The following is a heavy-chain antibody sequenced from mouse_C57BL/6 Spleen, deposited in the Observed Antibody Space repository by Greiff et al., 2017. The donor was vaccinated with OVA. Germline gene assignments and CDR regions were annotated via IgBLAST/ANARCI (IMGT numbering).Heavy chain of an antibody. V-gene: IGHV1-15*01. J-gene: IGHJ3*01. CDR1: GYTFTDYE. D-gene: IGHD2-1*01. CDR3: TSPIYYGNYRFAY. CDR2: IDPETGGT. Sequence: LVESGAELVRPGASVTLSCKASGYTFTDYEMHWVKQTPVHGLEWIGAIDPETGGTAYNQKFKGKAILTADKSSSTAYMELRSLTSEDSAVYYCTSPIYYGNYRFAYWGQGTLVTVSA.